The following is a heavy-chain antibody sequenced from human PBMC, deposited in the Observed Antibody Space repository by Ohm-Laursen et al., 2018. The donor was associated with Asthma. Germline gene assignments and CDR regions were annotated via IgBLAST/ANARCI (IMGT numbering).Heavy chain of an antibody. CDR1: GFIFSSFG. Sequence: SLRLSCTASGFIFSSFGIHWVRQAPGKGLEWVTVISYDGSKKYYADSVKGRFTISRDNSKKTLYLQMSSLRAEDTAVYYCAKDPRGIAVTGPDYWGQGTLVTVSS. D-gene: IGHD6-19*01. J-gene: IGHJ4*02. CDR2: ISYDGSKK. CDR3: AKDPRGIAVTGPDY. V-gene: IGHV3-30*18.